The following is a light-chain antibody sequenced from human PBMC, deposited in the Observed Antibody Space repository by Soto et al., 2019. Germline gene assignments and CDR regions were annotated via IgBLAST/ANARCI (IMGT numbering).Light chain of an antibody. CDR3: HQYKSYTPYT. CDR1: HSIGTW. Sequence: DIQMTQSPSALSASLGDRVTITCRASHSIGTWLAWYQQRPGKAPKLLIYDASSLGSGVPSRFSGGGSGTEFTLTNSSLQPDDFGTYYCHQYKSYTPYTIGQGTKVEIK. J-gene: IGKJ2*01. V-gene: IGKV1-5*01. CDR2: DAS.